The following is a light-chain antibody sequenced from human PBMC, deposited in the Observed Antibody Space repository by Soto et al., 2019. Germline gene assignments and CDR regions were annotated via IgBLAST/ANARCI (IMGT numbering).Light chain of an antibody. J-gene: IGLJ2*01. Sequence: QSALTQPASVSGSPGQSITISCTGTTSDIGGYNYVSWYQQHPGKAPRLMIYAVTNRPSWVSNRFSGSKSGNTASLTISGLQAEDEGAYYYASYASGSPVFFGGGTQLTVL. CDR2: AVT. CDR3: ASYASGSPVF. CDR1: TSDIGGYNY. V-gene: IGLV2-14*03.